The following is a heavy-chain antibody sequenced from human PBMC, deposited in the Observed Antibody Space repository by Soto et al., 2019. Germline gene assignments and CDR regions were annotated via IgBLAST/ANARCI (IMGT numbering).Heavy chain of an antibody. CDR3: AKKRQAYYYGSGSYPFDY. CDR2: ISGSGGST. D-gene: IGHD3-10*01. CDR1: GFTFSSYA. J-gene: IGHJ4*02. V-gene: IGHV3-23*01. Sequence: GGPLRLSCAASGFTFSSYAMSWVRQAPGKGLEWVSAISGSGGSTYYADSVKGRFTISRDNSKNTLYLQMNSLRAEDTAVYYCAKKRQAYYYGSGSYPFDYWGQGTLVTVSS.